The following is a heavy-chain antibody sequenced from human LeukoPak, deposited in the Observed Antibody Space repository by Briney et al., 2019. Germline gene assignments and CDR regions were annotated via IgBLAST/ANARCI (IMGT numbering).Heavy chain of an antibody. CDR2: ISGTSGRT. D-gene: IGHD6-6*01. V-gene: IGHV3-23*01. J-gene: IGHJ4*02. CDR3: AKDLPSNIIAASYYFDY. CDR1: GFTFNNYA. Sequence: GGSLRLSCAASGFTFNNYAMSWVRQAPGKGLEWVSGISGTSGRTYYADSVKGRFTISRDNSKNTLFLQMNSLRAEDTAVYYCAKDLPSNIIAASYYFDYWGQGTLVTVSS.